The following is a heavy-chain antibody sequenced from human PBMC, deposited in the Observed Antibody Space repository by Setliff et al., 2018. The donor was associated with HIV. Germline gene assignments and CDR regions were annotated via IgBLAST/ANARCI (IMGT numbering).Heavy chain of an antibody. CDR3: ALSSTTTRPYNWFDP. J-gene: IGHJ5*02. CDR1: GYTFTGYY. V-gene: IGHV1-2*02. CDR2: INPNDGGA. D-gene: IGHD1-1*01. Sequence: ASVKVSCKASGYTFTGYYVHWVRQAPGQGLEWMGWINPNDGGANHAPRFQGRVTMTSNTSITAASMELSSLRSDDTAVYYCALSSTTTRPYNWFDPWGQGTLVTVSS.